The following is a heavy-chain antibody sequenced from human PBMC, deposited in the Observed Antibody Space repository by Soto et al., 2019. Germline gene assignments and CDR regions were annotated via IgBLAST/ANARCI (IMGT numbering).Heavy chain of an antibody. CDR1: GGSFRGYS. Sequence: QVQLQQWGAGLLKPSENLSLTCGVSGGSFRGYSWNWIRQSPEKGLEWIGEINYRGITSYNPSPRSRDTISLDTSTNRFSLTLTSVTAADTAIYYCARAPMDDYGNYYDGMDVWGQGTTITVS. D-gene: IGHD4-17*01. V-gene: IGHV4-34*01. CDR3: ARAPMDDYGNYYDGMDV. J-gene: IGHJ6*02. CDR2: INYRGIT.